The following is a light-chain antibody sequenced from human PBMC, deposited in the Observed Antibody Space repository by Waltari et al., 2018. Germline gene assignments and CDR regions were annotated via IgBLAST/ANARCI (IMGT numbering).Light chain of an antibody. J-gene: IGLJ2*01. Sequence: QSALTQPASVSGSPGQSITISCVGSSSDVGAFEYVSWYQQHPGRAPRLITYDVTKRPSGISNRFSGSKSGNWASLSISGLQTEDEADCYCSSYTTKNTIIFGGGTKVTVL. CDR2: DVT. CDR1: SSDVGAFEY. CDR3: SSYTTKNTII. V-gene: IGLV2-14*03.